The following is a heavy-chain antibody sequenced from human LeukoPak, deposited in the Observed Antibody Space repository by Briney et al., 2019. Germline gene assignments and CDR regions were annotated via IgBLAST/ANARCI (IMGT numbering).Heavy chain of an antibody. J-gene: IGHJ4*02. D-gene: IGHD3-22*01. CDR2: INPNSGGT. CDR3: ARQGDYYDSRMPDY. CDR1: GYTFTSYD. V-gene: IGHV1-2*02. Sequence: ASVKVSCKASGYTFTSYDINWVRQATGQGLEWMGWINPNSGGTNYAQKFQGRVTMTRDTSISTAYMELSRLRSDDTAVYYCARQGDYYDSRMPDYWGQGTLVTVSS.